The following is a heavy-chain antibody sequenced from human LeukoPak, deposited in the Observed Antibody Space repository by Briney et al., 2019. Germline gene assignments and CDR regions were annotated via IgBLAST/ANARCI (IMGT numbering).Heavy chain of an antibody. Sequence: GGSLRLSCAASGFTFSSYGMHWVRQAPGKGLEWVAFIRYDGSNKYYADSVKGRFTISRDNAKNSLYLQMNSLRAEDTAVYYCARDSGYYDILTGYYHDAFDIWGQGTMVTVSS. D-gene: IGHD3-9*01. CDR3: ARDSGYYDILTGYYHDAFDI. CDR2: IRYDGSNK. CDR1: GFTFSSYG. V-gene: IGHV3-30*02. J-gene: IGHJ3*02.